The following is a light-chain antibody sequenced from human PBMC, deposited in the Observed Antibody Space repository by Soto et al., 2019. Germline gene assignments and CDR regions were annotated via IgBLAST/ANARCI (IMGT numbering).Light chain of an antibody. J-gene: IGLJ2*01. CDR1: SGHGNYV. CDR2: VKSDGSH. CDR3: QTWDTGIVV. V-gene: IGLV4-69*01. Sequence: QLVLTQSPSASASLGASVKLTCTLSSGHGNYVIAWHQQQPEKGPRYLMKVKSDGSHNKGDGIPDRFSVSSSGAERYLAISSLQSEDEADYYCQTWDTGIVVFGVGTKLTVL.